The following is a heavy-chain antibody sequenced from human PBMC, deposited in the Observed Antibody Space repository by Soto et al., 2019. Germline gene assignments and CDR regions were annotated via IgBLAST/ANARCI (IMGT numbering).Heavy chain of an antibody. CDR2: IIPILGIA. V-gene: IGHV1-69*02. J-gene: IGHJ4*02. D-gene: IGHD2-15*01. Sequence: QVQLVQSGAEVKKPGSSVKVSCKASGGTFSSYTISWVRQAPGQGPEWMGRIIPILGIANYAQKFQGRVTITADKSTSTAYMELSSLRSEDTAVYYCARGDCSGGSCYGGDYWGQGTLVTVSS. CDR1: GGTFSSYT. CDR3: ARGDCSGGSCYGGDY.